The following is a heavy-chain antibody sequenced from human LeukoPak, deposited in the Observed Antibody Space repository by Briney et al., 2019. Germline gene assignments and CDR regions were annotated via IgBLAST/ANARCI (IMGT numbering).Heavy chain of an antibody. CDR1: GGSISSGSYY. J-gene: IGHJ4*02. Sequence: PSQTLSLTCTVSGGSISSGSYYWSWIRQPAGKRLEWIGRIYTSGSTNYNPSLKSRVTISVDTSKNQFSLKLSSVTAADTAVYYCARVHYYDEYYFDYWGQGTLVTVSS. V-gene: IGHV4-61*02. D-gene: IGHD3-22*01. CDR3: ARVHYYDEYYFDY. CDR2: IYTSGST.